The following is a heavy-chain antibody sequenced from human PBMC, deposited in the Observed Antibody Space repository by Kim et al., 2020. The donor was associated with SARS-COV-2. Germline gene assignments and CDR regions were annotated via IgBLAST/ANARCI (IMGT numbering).Heavy chain of an antibody. CDR1: GFTFSSYA. Sequence: GGSLRLSCAASGFTFSSYAMNWVRQAPGKGLEWVAVIYCDGSNKYYADSVKGRFTISRDNSKNTLYLQMNSLRAEDTAVYYCARVDESIDYWGQGTLVTVSS. J-gene: IGHJ4*02. V-gene: IGHV3-30*04. CDR3: ARVDESIDY. D-gene: IGHD3-9*01. CDR2: IYCDGSNK.